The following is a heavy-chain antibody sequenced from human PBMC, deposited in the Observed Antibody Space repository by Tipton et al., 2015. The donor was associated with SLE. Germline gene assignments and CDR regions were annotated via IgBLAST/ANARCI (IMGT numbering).Heavy chain of an antibody. D-gene: IGHD5-24*01. CDR1: GFTFNTYW. J-gene: IGHJ4*02. CDR3: ARGDANSGDY. Sequence: SLRLSCVASGFTFNTYWMSWVRQAPGKGLEWVANIKQDGSEKFYVDSVKGRFTISRDNTNNSLYLQMSSLRAEDTAVYYCARGDANSGDYWGQGTLATVSS. V-gene: IGHV3-7*04. CDR2: IKQDGSEK.